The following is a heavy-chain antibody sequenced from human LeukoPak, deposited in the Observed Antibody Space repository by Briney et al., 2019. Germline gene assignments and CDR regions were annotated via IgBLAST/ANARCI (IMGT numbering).Heavy chain of an antibody. Sequence: SETLSLTCAVYGGSFSGYYWSWIRQPPGKGLEWIGRIYTSGSTNYNPSLKSRVTMSVDTSKNQFSLKLSSVTAADTAVYYCARGEYSSGWYGDLRGNWFDPWGQGTLVTVSS. CDR1: GGSFSGYY. CDR3: ARGEYSSGWYGDLRGNWFDP. J-gene: IGHJ5*02. V-gene: IGHV4-59*10. D-gene: IGHD6-19*01. CDR2: IYTSGST.